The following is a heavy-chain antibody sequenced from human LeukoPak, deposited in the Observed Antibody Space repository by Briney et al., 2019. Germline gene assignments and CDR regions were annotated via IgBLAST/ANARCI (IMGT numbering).Heavy chain of an antibody. Sequence: AASVKVSCKASGGTFSSYAISWVRQAPGQGLEWMGGIIPIFGTANYAQKFQGRVTITADESTSTAYMELSSLRSEDTAVYYCATSRYYYDSSGYYEIGAFDYWGQGTLVTVSS. CDR1: GGTFSSYA. V-gene: IGHV1-69*13. CDR2: IIPIFGTA. J-gene: IGHJ4*02. CDR3: ATSRYYYDSSGYYEIGAFDY. D-gene: IGHD3-22*01.